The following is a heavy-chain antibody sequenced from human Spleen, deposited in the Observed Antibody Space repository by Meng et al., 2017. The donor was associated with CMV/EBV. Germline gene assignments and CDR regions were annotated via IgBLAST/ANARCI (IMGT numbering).Heavy chain of an antibody. V-gene: IGHV4-4*02. D-gene: IGHD2-21*02. CDR1: SSDL. J-gene: IGHJ4*02. CDR3: ARIERRRILKYCGSDCSTTDY. Sequence: SSDLSTWVRQVTGKGLEWIGEIYHSRGNNYNPSLKSGVTISVDKFKNQFSLKLGSVTAADTAVYYCARIERRRILKYCGSDCSTTDYWGQGTLVTVSS. CDR2: IYHSRGN.